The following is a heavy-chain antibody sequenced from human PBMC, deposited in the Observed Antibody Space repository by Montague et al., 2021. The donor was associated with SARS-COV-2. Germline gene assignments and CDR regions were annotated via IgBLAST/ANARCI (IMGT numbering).Heavy chain of an antibody. D-gene: IGHD3-10*01. V-gene: IGHV4-39*07. CDR3: GLGRGFAVGNHYYYSYGLDV. CDR1: GGSIRSSSHF. Sequence: SETLSLTCTVYGGSIRSSSHFWGCFRQPPGQRLEWIGTISYSGSTYYSPSLKSRVIISADTSKNQFSLNLRSVTAADTAVYFCGLGRGFAVGNHYYYSYGLDVWGQGTTVTVSS. J-gene: IGHJ6*02. CDR2: ISYSGST.